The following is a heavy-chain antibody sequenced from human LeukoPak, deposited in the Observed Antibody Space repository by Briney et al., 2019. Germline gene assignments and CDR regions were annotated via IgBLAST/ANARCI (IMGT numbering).Heavy chain of an antibody. Sequence: GGSLRLSCAASGFTFSSYAMHWVRQAPGKGLEWVAVISYDGSNKYYADSVKGRFTISRDNPKNTLYLQMNSLRAEDTAVYYCARDGYGDVGDYWGQGTLVIVSS. J-gene: IGHJ4*02. V-gene: IGHV3-30-3*01. CDR2: ISYDGSNK. CDR1: GFTFSSYA. CDR3: ARDGYGDVGDY. D-gene: IGHD4-17*01.